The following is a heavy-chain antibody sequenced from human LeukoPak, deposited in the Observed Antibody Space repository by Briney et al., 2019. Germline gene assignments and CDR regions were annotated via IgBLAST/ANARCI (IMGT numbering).Heavy chain of an antibody. CDR1: GYTFTSYG. CDR2: ISAYNGNT. CDR3: ARVATYGDYEGWFDP. J-gene: IGHJ5*02. Sequence: GASVKVSCKASGYTFTSYGISWVRQAPGQGLEWMGWISAYNGNTNYAQKLQGRVTMTTDTSTSTAYMELRSLRSDDTAVYYCARVATYGDYEGWFDPWGQGTLATVSS. V-gene: IGHV1-18*01. D-gene: IGHD4-17*01.